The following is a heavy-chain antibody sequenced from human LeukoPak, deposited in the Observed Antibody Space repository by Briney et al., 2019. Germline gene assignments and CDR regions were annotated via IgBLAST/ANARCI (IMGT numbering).Heavy chain of an antibody. Sequence: PSETLSLTCTVSAAPITSYYWSWIRQPPGKGLEWIGYIYYSGSTNYNPSLKSRVAISVDTSKKQFSLKLSSVTAADTAVYYCARVDGGISAGTRYFDYWGQGTLVTVSS. D-gene: IGHD6-13*01. CDR2: IYYSGST. CDR3: ARVDGGISAGTRYFDY. J-gene: IGHJ4*02. CDR1: AAPITSYY. V-gene: IGHV4-59*01.